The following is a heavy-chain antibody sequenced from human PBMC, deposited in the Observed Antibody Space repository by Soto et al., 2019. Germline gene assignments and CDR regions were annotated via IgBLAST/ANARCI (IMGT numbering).Heavy chain of an antibody. D-gene: IGHD3-10*01. CDR2: ISGSGGST. CDR1: GFTFSSYA. J-gene: IGHJ6*02. Sequence: PGGSLRLSCAASGFTFSSYAMGWVRQAPGKGLEWVSVISGSGGSTYYADSVKGRFTISRDKSKNTRYLQMISLRAEDTAVYSCATPLPGGDYYYYGMDVWGQGSTETVSS. V-gene: IGHV3-23*01. CDR3: ATPLPGGDYYYYGMDV.